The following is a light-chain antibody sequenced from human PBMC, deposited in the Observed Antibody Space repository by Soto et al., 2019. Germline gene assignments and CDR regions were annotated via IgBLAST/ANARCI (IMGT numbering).Light chain of an antibody. V-gene: IGKV3-15*01. CDR2: GAY. J-gene: IGKJ4*01. CDR1: QNINYN. CDR3: QQYNTWPPLT. Sequence: EIVMTQSPATLSVSPGERATLSCRASQNINYNLAWYQQRPGQPPTLLIYGAYTRATGIPDRFSGGGSGTECTLTISSLQSEDFAVYYCQQYNTWPPLTFGGGTTLKIK.